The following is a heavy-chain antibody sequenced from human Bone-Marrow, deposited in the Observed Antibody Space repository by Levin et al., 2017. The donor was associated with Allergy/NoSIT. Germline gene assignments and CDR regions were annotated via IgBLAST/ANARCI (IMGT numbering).Heavy chain of an antibody. CDR1: GGSFSGYY. Sequence: SETLSLTCAVYGGSFSGYYWSWIRQPPGKGLEWIGEINHSGSTNYNPSLKSRVTISVDTSKNQFSLKLSSVTAADTAVYYCAGGLHYGSGSYFWMGFGHWFDPWGQGTLVTVSS. D-gene: IGHD3-10*01. CDR2: INHSGST. CDR3: AGGLHYGSGSYFWMGFGHWFDP. J-gene: IGHJ5*02. V-gene: IGHV4-34*01.